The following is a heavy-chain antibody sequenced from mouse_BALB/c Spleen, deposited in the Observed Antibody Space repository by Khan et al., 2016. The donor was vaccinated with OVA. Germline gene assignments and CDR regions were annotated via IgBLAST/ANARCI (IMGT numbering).Heavy chain of an antibody. V-gene: IGHV3-2*02. J-gene: IGHJ3*01. CDR2: IRYSGST. CDR1: GYSITSDYA. Sequence: EVELVESGPGLVKPSQSLSLTCTVTGYSITSDYAWNWIRQFPGNKLEWMGYIRYSGSTTYNPSLKSRISITRDTSKNQFFLQLNSVTTEDTATYYSARWFTYWGQGTLVTVAA. CDR3: ARWFTY.